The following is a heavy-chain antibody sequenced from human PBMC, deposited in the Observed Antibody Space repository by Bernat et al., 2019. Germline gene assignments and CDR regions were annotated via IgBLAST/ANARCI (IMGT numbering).Heavy chain of an antibody. J-gene: IGHJ4*02. CDR3: ATGGGNPQFDY. CDR2: ISYDGSNK. D-gene: IGHD4-23*01. Sequence: QVQLVESGGGVVQPGRSLRLSCAASGFTFSSYGMYWVRQAPGKGLEWVAVISYDGSNKYYADSVKGRFTISRDNSKNTLYLQMNSLRAEDTAVYYCATGGGNPQFDYWGQGTLVTVSS. CDR1: GFTFSSYG. V-gene: IGHV3-30*03.